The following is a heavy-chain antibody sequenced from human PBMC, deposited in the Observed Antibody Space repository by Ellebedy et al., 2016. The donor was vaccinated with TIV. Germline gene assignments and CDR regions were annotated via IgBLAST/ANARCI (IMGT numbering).Heavy chain of an antibody. Sequence: PGGSLRLSCAASGFTFSSYSMNWVRQAPGKGLEWVSSISSSSSYIYYADSVKGRFTISRDNAKNSLYLQMNSLRAEDTAVYYCARDPDPGIAVAGVFDYWGQGTLVTVSS. CDR2: ISSSSSYI. J-gene: IGHJ4*02. CDR3: ARDPDPGIAVAGVFDY. D-gene: IGHD6-19*01. CDR1: GFTFSSYS. V-gene: IGHV3-21*01.